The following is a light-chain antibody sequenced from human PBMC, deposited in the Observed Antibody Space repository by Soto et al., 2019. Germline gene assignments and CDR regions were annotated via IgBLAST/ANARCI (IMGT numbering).Light chain of an antibody. J-gene: IGKJ1*01. Sequence: EIVTTQSPATLSVSPGEGATLSCRASQSVSSSYLAWYQQTPGQAPRLLVYDTSYRATGVPDRFSGSGSGTDFTLTISRLEPEDSAVYYCQQYDSSPWTFGQGTKVDIK. CDR2: DTS. CDR3: QQYDSSPWT. CDR1: QSVSSSY. V-gene: IGKV3-20*01.